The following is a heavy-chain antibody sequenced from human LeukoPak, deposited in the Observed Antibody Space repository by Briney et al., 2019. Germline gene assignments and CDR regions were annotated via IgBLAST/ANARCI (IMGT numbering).Heavy chain of an antibody. CDR3: ATVAGDCSGGRCYLLRFDY. J-gene: IGHJ4*02. CDR2: IKLDGSTK. Sequence: PGGSLRLSCAASGLIFSNYWMSWVRQAPGKGLEWVANIKLDGSTKDNVDSVKGRFTISRDNAKNSLYLEMNSLRGDDTAVYYCATVAGDCSGGRCYLLRFDYWGQGTLVTVSS. V-gene: IGHV3-7*01. CDR1: GLIFSNYW. D-gene: IGHD2-15*01.